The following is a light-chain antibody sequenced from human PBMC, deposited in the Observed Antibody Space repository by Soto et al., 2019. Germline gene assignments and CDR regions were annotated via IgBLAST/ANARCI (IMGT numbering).Light chain of an antibody. CDR3: QQRSNWWT. V-gene: IGKV3D-20*02. CDR2: DAS. J-gene: IGKJ1*01. CDR1: QSVGSNY. Sequence: EIVLTQSPGTLSLSQGERATLSCRASQSVGSNYLAWYQQKPGQAPRLLIYDASNRATGIPARFSGSGSGTDFTLTISSLEPEDFAVYYCQQRSNWWTFGQGTKVDIK.